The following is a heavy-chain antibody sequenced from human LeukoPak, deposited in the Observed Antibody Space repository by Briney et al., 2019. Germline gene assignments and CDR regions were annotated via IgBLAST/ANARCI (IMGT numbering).Heavy chain of an antibody. J-gene: IGHJ5*02. Sequence: ASVKVSCKASGYTFTSYYMHWVRQAPGQGLEWMGIINPSGGSTSYAQKLQGRVTLTTDASTSTVYMHLRSLRPDDTAVYYCAREMGARAWFDPWGQGTLVTVSS. CDR2: INPSGGST. V-gene: IGHV1-46*01. D-gene: IGHD3-16*01. CDR3: AREMGARAWFDP. CDR1: GYTFTSYY.